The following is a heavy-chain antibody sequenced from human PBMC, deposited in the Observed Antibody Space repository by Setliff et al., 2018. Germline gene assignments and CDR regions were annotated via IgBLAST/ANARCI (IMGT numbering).Heavy chain of an antibody. CDR3: ATPRRDDLDTPFDTFDI. D-gene: IGHD3-3*01. V-gene: IGHV4-34*01. J-gene: IGHJ3*02. CDR1: GESFSNNY. CDR2: SNHSGST. Sequence: PSETLSLTCSVYGESFSNNYWSWIRQPPGKGLEWIGESNHSGSTSYNPSLKSRLTMSVDTSKNQFSLKLSSVTAADTAVYYCATPRRDDLDTPFDTFDIWGQGTMVTVSS.